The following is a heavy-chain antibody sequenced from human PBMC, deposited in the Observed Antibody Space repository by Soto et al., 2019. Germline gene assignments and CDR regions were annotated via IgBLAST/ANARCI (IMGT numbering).Heavy chain of an antibody. V-gene: IGHV4-39*01. J-gene: IGHJ5*02. CDR2: VYYTGTT. CDR1: GGSIKNTGAN. Sequence: QLQLQESGPGLVKPSETLSLTCTVSGGSIKNTGANWGWVRQPPGKALEWIGSVYYTGTTYYNPSPQSRVTISIDTSKNQYSLSVNSVAAADTAVYYCATHTSGSRNGPHTWGQGTLVTVSS. D-gene: IGHD1-26*01. CDR3: ATHTSGSRNGPHT.